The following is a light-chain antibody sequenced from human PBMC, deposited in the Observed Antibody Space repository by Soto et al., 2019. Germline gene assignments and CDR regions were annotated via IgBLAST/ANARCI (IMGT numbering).Light chain of an antibody. V-gene: IGKV3-20*01. J-gene: IGKJ4*01. Sequence: EIVLTQSPCTLSLSPGERPILSCRASQSLSSSFLAWYQQKPGQAPRLLIYSSSNRATGIPDRFSGGGSGTDFPLTISRLEPADFAVYYCQQYGRSPLTFGGGTKVDIK. CDR2: SSS. CDR3: QQYGRSPLT. CDR1: QSLSSSF.